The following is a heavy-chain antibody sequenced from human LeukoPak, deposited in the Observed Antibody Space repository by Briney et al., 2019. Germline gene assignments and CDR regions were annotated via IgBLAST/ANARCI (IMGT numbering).Heavy chain of an antibody. CDR3: AKKAQYDGHYPLDY. Sequence: GGSLRLSCAASGFTFSSYWMNWARQAPGKGLEWVASINHNGNVNYYVDSVKGRFTISRDNAKNSLYLQMNSLRAEDTALYFCAKKAQYDGHYPLDYWGQGTLVTVSA. CDR2: INHNGNVN. J-gene: IGHJ4*02. CDR1: GFTFSSYW. V-gene: IGHV3-7*03. D-gene: IGHD4/OR15-4a*01.